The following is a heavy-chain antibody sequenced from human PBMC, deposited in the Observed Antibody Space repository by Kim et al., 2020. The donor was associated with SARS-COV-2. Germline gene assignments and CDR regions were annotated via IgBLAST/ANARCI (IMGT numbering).Heavy chain of an antibody. Sequence: SETLSLTCTVSGGSISSSSYYWGWIRQPPGKGLEWIGSIYYSGSTYYNPSLKSRVTISVDTSKNQFSLKLSSVTAADTAVYYCAEIEEWDLIYWGQGTLGTVSS. CDR1: GGSISSSSYY. CDR2: IYYSGST. CDR3: AEIEEWDLIY. J-gene: IGHJ4*02. V-gene: IGHV4-39*01. D-gene: IGHD1-26*01.